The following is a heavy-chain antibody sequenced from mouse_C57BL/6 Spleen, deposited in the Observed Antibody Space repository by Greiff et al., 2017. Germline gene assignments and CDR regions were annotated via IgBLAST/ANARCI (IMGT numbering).Heavy chain of an antibody. CDR2: ISSGGDYI. J-gene: IGHJ2*01. V-gene: IGHV5-9-1*02. CDR1: GFTFSSYA. Sequence: EVQLVESGEGLVKPGGSLKLSCAASGFTFSSYAMSWVRQTPEKRLEWVAYISSGGDYIYYADTVKGRFTISRDNAWNTLYLQMSSLKSEDTAMYYCTRNYGSSYFDYWGQGTTLTVSS. D-gene: IGHD1-1*01. CDR3: TRNYGSSYFDY.